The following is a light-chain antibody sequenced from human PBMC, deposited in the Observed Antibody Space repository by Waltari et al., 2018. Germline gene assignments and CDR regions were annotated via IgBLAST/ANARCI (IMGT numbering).Light chain of an antibody. J-gene: IGKJ1*01. Sequence: DIVLTHSPSTLSSSPVEKATLSCRASQSVSRVLALYQQKPGQTPRLLIYGASNRATGIPDRFSGSGSGTDFSLTISRLEPEDFAVYYCQHYVRLPVTFGQGTKVESK. CDR2: GAS. CDR3: QHYVRLPVT. CDR1: QSVSRV. V-gene: IGKV3-20*01.